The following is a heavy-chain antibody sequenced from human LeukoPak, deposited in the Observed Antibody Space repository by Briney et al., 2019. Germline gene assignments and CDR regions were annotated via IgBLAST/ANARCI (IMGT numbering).Heavy chain of an antibody. V-gene: IGHV4-59*01. CDR2: IYYSGST. CDR3: ARTLTGYSSSWYWFDP. D-gene: IGHD6-13*01. Sequence: SSETLSLTCTVSGGSISSYYWSWIRQPPGKGLEWIGYIYYSGSTNYNPSLKSRVTISVDTSKNQFSLKLSSVTAADTAVYYYARTLTGYSSSWYWFDPWGQGTLVTVSS. CDR1: GGSISSYY. J-gene: IGHJ5*02.